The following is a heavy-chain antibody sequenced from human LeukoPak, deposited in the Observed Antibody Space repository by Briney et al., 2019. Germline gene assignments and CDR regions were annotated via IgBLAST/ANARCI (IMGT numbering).Heavy chain of an antibody. J-gene: IGHJ3*02. CDR1: GGSFSGYY. Sequence: SETLSLTCAVHGGSFSGYYWSWIRQPPGQGLEWTGEVNHSGTARYNPSPESRVTISVDTSKSQSSLNVYFVTAADTAVYYCASLNPFSGRRNAFDIWGQGAMVTVSS. D-gene: IGHD1-26*01. V-gene: IGHV4-34*01. CDR2: VNHSGTA. CDR3: ASLNPFSGRRNAFDI.